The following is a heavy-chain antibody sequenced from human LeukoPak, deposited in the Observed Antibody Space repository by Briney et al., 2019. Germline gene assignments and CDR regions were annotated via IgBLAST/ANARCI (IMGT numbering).Heavy chain of an antibody. CDR1: GFTFSSYA. V-gene: IGHV3-30-3*01. CDR3: ARDSGSSGWYLISYYFDN. Sequence: PGRSLRLSCAASGFTFSSYAMHWVRQAPGKGLEWVAVISYDGSNKYYADSVKGRFTISRDNSKNTLYLQMNSLRAEDTAVYYCARDSGSSGWYLISYYFDNWGQGTLVTVSS. J-gene: IGHJ4*02. D-gene: IGHD6-19*01. CDR2: ISYDGSNK.